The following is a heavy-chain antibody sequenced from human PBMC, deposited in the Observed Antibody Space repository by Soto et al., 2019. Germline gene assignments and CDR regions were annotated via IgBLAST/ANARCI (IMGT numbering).Heavy chain of an antibody. CDR1: GGSISSYY. D-gene: IGHD3-16*01. Sequence: TSETLSLTCTVSGGSISSYYWSWIRQPPGKGLEWIGYFYYSGSTNYNPFLKSRVTISVDTSKNQFSLKLSSVTAADTAGYYCGGGGLKKVDFRGQGTLVTVSS. J-gene: IGHJ4*02. V-gene: IGHV4-59*08. CDR3: GGGGLKKVDF. CDR2: FYYSGST.